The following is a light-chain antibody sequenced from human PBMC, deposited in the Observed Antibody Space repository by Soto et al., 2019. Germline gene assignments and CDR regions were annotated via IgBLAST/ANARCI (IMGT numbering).Light chain of an antibody. J-gene: IGLJ2*01. CDR1: SSNIGAGHD. V-gene: IGLV1-40*01. CDR2: RNN. CDR3: QSFDDSLGAVG. Sequence: QSVLTQPPSVSGAPVQRVTMSCTGSSSNIGAGHDVHWYQQLPGTPPNLLIYRNNNRPSGVPDRFSGSKSGTSASLAITGIQAEDEAVYYCQSFDDSLGAVGFGGGTQLTVL.